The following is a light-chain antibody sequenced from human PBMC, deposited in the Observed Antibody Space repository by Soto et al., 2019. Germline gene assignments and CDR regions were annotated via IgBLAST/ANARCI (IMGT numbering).Light chain of an antibody. CDR3: QQRSYWPPYT. J-gene: IGKJ2*01. Sequence: EIVLTQSPATLSLSPGERATLSCRASQSVSSYLAWYQQKPGQAPRLLIYDASNRATGIPARFSGSGSGTDFTLTIRSLESEDSAVYYCQQRSYWPPYTFGQGTKVEIK. CDR1: QSVSSY. V-gene: IGKV3-11*01. CDR2: DAS.